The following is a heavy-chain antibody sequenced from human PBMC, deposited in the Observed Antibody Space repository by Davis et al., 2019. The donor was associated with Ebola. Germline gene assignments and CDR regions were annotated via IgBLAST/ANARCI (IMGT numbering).Heavy chain of an antibody. Sequence: MPSETLSLTCTVSGVSISTFSHYWGWIRQAPGTGLEWIGNIYYSGTTYYNPSLRSRVSMTVDTSRNQFSLKLLSVTAADTATYYCAYVGFCSGGDCYLVDSWGQGTLVTVSS. CDR1: GVSISTFSHY. CDR3: AYVGFCSGGDCYLVDS. D-gene: IGHD2-21*02. CDR2: IYYSGTT. V-gene: IGHV4-39*01. J-gene: IGHJ4*02.